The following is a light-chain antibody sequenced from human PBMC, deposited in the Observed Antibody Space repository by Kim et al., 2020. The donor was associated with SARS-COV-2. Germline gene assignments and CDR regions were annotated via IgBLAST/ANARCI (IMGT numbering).Light chain of an antibody. J-gene: IGLJ1*01. CDR2: EVS. CDR3: SSYAGSNKYV. V-gene: IGLV2-8*01. Sequence: QSALTQPPSASGSPGQSVTISCTGTSDDVGGFNFVAWYQQLPGKAPKLIIFEVSKRPSGVPDRFSGFKSDNTASLTISGLRVEDEADYFCSSYAGSNKYVFGTGTKVTVL. CDR1: SDDVGGFNF.